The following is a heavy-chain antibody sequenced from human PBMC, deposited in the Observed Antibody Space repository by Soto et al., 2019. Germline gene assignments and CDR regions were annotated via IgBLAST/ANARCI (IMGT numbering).Heavy chain of an antibody. Sequence: SETLSLTCTVSGASIGGYYRRWIWQPPGKGLEWIGYMYNTGSTVYNPSFKSRVTISVDTSKNQFSLKLNSVTAADTAVYYCARDLWGYCGTDCYPLDVWGQGTTVT. CDR2: MYNTGST. J-gene: IGHJ6*02. CDR1: GASIGGYY. D-gene: IGHD2-21*02. CDR3: ARDLWGYCGTDCYPLDV. V-gene: IGHV4-59*01.